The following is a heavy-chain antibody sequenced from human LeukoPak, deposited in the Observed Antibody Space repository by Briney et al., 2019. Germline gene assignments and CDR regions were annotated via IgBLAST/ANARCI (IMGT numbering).Heavy chain of an antibody. CDR3: ARAGTGDAFDI. CDR1: GGSFSGYY. CDR2: INHSGST. V-gene: IGHV4-34*01. J-gene: IGHJ3*02. Sequence: SETLSLTCAVYGGSFSGYYWSWIRQPAGKGLEWIGEINHSGSTNYNPSLKSRVTISVDTSKNQFSLKLSSVTAADTAVYYCARAGTGDAFDIWGQGTMVTVSS. D-gene: IGHD1-14*01.